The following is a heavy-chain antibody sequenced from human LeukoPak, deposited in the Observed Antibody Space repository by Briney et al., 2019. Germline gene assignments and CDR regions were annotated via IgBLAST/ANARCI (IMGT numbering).Heavy chain of an antibody. CDR1: GGSFSGYY. Sequence: SETMSLTCSVYGGSFSGYYWSWIRKPPGKGLEWNGEINNSGSTNYNSSLKIRVPISVDTYKNKFYLKLSPVTAAATAVYYCSSSSSSQLIDYWGQGTLVTVSS. J-gene: IGHJ4*02. D-gene: IGHD6-13*01. CDR3: SSSSSSQLIDY. CDR2: INNSGST. V-gene: IGHV4-34*01.